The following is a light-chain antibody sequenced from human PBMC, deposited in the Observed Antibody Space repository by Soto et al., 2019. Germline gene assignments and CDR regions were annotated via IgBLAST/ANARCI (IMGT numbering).Light chain of an antibody. CDR2: DVT. Sequence: QSVLTQPRSVSGSPGQSVTISCTGTSSDVGGYNYVSWYQQHPGKAPKLMIYDVTTRPSGVPDRFSGSKSGNTASLTISGLHAEDEADYYCSSHAGSSVVFGTGAKVTVL. CDR1: SSDVGGYNY. V-gene: IGLV2-11*01. J-gene: IGLJ1*01. CDR3: SSHAGSSVV.